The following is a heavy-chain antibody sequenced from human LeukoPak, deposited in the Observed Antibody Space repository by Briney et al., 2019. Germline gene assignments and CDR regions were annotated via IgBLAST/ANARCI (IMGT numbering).Heavy chain of an antibody. CDR3: AVTAAAATGNWFDP. Sequence: GASVKVSCKASGFTFTSFGFSWVRQAPGQGLEWMGWISAYNGNANYAQNLQGRVTMTTDASTSTVYMELRSLRSDDTAMYYCAVTAAAATGNWFDPWGQGTLVTVSS. CDR2: ISAYNGNA. J-gene: IGHJ5*02. V-gene: IGHV1-18*01. CDR1: GFTFTSFG. D-gene: IGHD6-13*01.